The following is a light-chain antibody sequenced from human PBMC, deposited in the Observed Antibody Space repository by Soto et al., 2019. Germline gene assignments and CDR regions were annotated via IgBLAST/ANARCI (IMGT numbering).Light chain of an antibody. CDR2: DAT. CDR3: RQYDTLPLVT. J-gene: IGKJ3*01. V-gene: IGKV1-33*01. Sequence: DIQMTQSPSSLSASIGGRVTITCQASQDITTNLNWYQQKPGKAPKLLIYDATNLEIGVQSRFSGGGSGTDFTFTISRLQPEDIATSYWRQYDTLPLVTFGAGTKVDI. CDR1: QDITTN.